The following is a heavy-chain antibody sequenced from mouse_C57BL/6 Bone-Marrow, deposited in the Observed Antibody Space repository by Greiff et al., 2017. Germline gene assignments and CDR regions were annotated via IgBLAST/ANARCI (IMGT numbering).Heavy chain of an antibody. D-gene: IGHD1-2*01. Sequence: VQLQQSGPELVKPGASVKISCKASGYTFTDYYMNWVKQSHGKSLEWIGDINPNNGGTSYNQKFKGKATLTVDKSSSTAYMELRSLTSEDSAVYYCARPTADDTFDDWGQGTTLTVSS. CDR1: GYTFTDYY. CDR3: ARPTADDTFDD. CDR2: INPNNGGT. J-gene: IGHJ2*01. V-gene: IGHV1-26*01.